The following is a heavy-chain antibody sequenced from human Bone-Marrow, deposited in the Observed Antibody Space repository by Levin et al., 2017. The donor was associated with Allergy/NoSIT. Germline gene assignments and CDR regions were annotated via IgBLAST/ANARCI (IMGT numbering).Heavy chain of an antibody. CDR2: ISGSGDPT. CDR1: GFPLRSYV. CDR3: AKVSQTAQLSPAEVPFDH. J-gene: IGHJ5*02. V-gene: IGHV3-23*01. Sequence: GESLKISCVGSGFPLRSYVMNWVRQAPGKGLEWVSSISGSGDPTYYADSVKGRFTISRDNSKNTLYLQMNNLRVDDTAVYYCAKVSQTAQLSPAEVPFDHWGQGTLVAVSS. D-gene: IGHD3-16*02.